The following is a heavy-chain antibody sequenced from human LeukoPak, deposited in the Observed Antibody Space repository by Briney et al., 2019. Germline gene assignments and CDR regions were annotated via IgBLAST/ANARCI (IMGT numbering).Heavy chain of an antibody. V-gene: IGHV1-69*05. D-gene: IGHD4-17*01. CDR1: GGTFSSYA. CDR3: PREVTTLTTPDY. J-gene: IGHJ4*02. Sequence: WVKVSCKASGGTFSSYAISWVRQDPGQGLEWRGRIIPIFGTANYAQKFQGRVTITTDESTSTAYMELSSPRSEATAVQYCPREVTTLTTPDYWARGTLVTVSS. CDR2: IIPIFGTA.